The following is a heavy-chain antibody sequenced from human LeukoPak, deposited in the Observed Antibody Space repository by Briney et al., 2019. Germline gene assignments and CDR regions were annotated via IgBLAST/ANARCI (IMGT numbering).Heavy chain of an antibody. D-gene: IGHD4-17*01. J-gene: IGHJ4*02. CDR1: GGSISSGGYY. CDR2: IYYSGST. CDR3: ARHLARATTGGYFDH. Sequence: SETLSLTCTVSGGSISSGGYYWSWIRQHPGKGLEWIGYIYYSGSTYYNPSLKSRVTISVDTSKRHFSLKLSSVTAADTAVYYCARHLARATTGGYFDHWGQGSLATVSS. V-gene: IGHV4-31*03.